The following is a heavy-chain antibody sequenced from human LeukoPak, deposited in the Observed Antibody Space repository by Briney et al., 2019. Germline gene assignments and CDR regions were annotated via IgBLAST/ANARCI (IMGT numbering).Heavy chain of an antibody. Sequence: PSETLSLTCAVYGGSFSGYYWSWIRQPPGKGLEWIGEINHSGSTNYNPSLKSRVTISVDTSKNQFSLKLSSVTAADTAVYYCARGTHGSAAGFDYWGQGTLVTVSS. CDR2: INHSGST. D-gene: IGHD6-13*01. CDR1: GGSFSGYY. CDR3: ARGTHGSAAGFDY. V-gene: IGHV4-34*01. J-gene: IGHJ4*02.